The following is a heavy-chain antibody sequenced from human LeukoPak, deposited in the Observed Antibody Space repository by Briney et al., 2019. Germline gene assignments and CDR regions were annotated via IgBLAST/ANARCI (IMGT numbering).Heavy chain of an antibody. CDR2: INPSGGT. V-gene: IGHV1-46*01. D-gene: IGHD6-13*01. CDR1: GYTFSIYN. J-gene: IGHJ4*02. Sequence: ASVKVSCKVSGYTFSIYNMHWVRQAPGQGLEWMGIINPSGGTSYAQKLQGRITMTRDTSTVYMELSSLRSEDTAVYYCAREGVAGTGLDYWGQGTLVTVSS. CDR3: AREGVAGTGLDY.